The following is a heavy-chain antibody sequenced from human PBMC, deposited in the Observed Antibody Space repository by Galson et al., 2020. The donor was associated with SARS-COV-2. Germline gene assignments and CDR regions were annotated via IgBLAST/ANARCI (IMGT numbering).Heavy chain of an antibody. CDR1: GGSFSGYS. Sequence: SETLSLTCAVYGGSFSGYSWTWIRQAPGKGLEWIGEINFGGDTKYSPSLRSRVTLSVDTSKNQFSLKVKSVSAADTARYYCTRGRQGVVPSPVLGLGPLYSYYYMDVWGQGTSGIVSS. CDR3: TRGRQGVVPSPVLGLGPLYSYYYMDV. J-gene: IGHJ6*03. D-gene: IGHD2-2*01. CDR2: INFGGDT. V-gene: IGHV4-34*01.